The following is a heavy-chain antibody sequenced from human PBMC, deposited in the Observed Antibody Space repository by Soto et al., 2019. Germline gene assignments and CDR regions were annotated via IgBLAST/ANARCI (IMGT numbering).Heavy chain of an antibody. CDR1: GYTFTYRY. D-gene: IGHD1-26*01. J-gene: IGHJ6*02. CDR3: ASANGLVGVTTNYYYYDGMDV. Sequence: ASLKVSCKASGYTFTYRYLHWVRQAPGQALEWMGWITPFNGNTNYAQKFQDRVTITRDRSMSTAYMELSSLRSEDTAMYYCASANGLVGVTTNYYYYDGMDVCGQ. V-gene: IGHV1-45*02. CDR2: ITPFNGNT.